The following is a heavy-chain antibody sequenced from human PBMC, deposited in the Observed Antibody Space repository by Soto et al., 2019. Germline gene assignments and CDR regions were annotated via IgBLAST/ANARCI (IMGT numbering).Heavy chain of an antibody. V-gene: IGHV3-30*18. CDR2: ISYDGTKT. CDR1: GFTFSIYA. CDR3: AKDRGPRRQWLIYPFDY. Sequence: QVQLVESGGGVVQPGRSLRVSCAASGFTFSIYAMHWVRQAPGTWLECVAVISYDGTKTYYADSVKGRFTISRDNSKNTVYLQMNSLRDEDTAVYYCAKDRGPRRQWLIYPFDYWGQGTLVTVSP. D-gene: IGHD6-19*01. J-gene: IGHJ4*02.